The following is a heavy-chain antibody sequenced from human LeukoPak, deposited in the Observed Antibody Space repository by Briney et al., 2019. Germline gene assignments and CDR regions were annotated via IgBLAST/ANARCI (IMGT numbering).Heavy chain of an antibody. J-gene: IGHJ6*03. CDR2: INHSGST. CDR1: GGSFSGHY. Sequence: PSETLSLTCAVYGGSFSGHYWSWIRQPPGKGLEWIGEINHSGSTYYNPSLKSRVTISVDTSKNQFSLKLSSVTAADTAVYYCARGRKYYDSSGYHYYYYYMDVWGKGTTVTVSS. CDR3: ARGRKYYDSSGYHYYYYYMDV. V-gene: IGHV4-34*01. D-gene: IGHD3-22*01.